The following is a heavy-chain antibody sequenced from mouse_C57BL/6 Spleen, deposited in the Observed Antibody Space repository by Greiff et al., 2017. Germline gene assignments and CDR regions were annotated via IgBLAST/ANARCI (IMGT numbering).Heavy chain of an antibody. J-gene: IGHJ3*01. D-gene: IGHD1-3*01. V-gene: IGHV14-2*01. Sequence: EVQLQQSGAELVKPGASVKLSCTASGFNINDYYMRWVKQRTEQGLEWIGRIDPEDGENKYAPKFQGKTTISADTSSNTAYLQLSSLASEDTAVYYGAGCDSGLSWVACWGQGTLVTVS. CDR2: IDPEDGEN. CDR3: AGCDSGLSWVAC. CDR1: GFNINDYY.